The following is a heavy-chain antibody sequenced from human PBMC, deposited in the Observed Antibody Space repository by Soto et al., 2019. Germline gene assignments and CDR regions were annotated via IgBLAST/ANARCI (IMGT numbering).Heavy chain of an antibody. D-gene: IGHD2-15*01. Sequence: GGSLTLSCSASGFTFSSHGMHWIRQAPGKGLEWVAVLSFDGHHKYFADSMKGRFTISRNNSRHTLYLHMNSLRVEETAVYYCAKERLPDHFDRSGLDHWGQGTLVTVSS. CDR1: GFTFSSHG. J-gene: IGHJ4*02. CDR3: AKERLPDHFDRSGLDH. V-gene: IGHV3-30*18. CDR2: LSFDGHHK.